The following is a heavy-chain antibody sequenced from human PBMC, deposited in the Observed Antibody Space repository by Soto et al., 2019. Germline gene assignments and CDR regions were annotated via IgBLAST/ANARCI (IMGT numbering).Heavy chain of an antibody. CDR3: ARVPIQLWSRPYYFDY. V-gene: IGHV3-21*01. J-gene: IGHJ4*02. CDR1: GFTFSSYS. Sequence: PGGSLRLSCAASGFTFSSYSMNWVRQAPGKGLEWVSSISSSSSYIYYADSVKGRFTISRDNAKNSLYLQMNSLRAEDTAVYYCARVPIQLWSRPYYFDYWGQGTLVTVSS. CDR2: ISSSSSYI. D-gene: IGHD5-18*01.